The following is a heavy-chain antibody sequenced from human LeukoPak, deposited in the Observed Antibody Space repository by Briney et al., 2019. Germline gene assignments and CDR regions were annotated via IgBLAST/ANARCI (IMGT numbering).Heavy chain of an antibody. J-gene: IGHJ5*02. Sequence: SGGSLRLSCAASGFTFSSYSMNWVRQAPGKGLEWVSSISSSSSYIYYADSVKGRFTISRDNAKNSLYLQMNSLRAEDTAVYYCAKDWGQWLARPNWFDPWGQGTLVTVSS. CDR3: AKDWGQWLARPNWFDP. D-gene: IGHD6-19*01. V-gene: IGHV3-21*01. CDR2: ISSSSSYI. CDR1: GFTFSSYS.